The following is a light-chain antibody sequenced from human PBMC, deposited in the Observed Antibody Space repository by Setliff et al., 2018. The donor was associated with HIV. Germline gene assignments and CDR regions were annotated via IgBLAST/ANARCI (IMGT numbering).Light chain of an antibody. CDR2: EGS. CDR1: SSDVGSFNL. V-gene: IGLV2-23*01. Sequence: ALTQSASVSGSPGQSITISCTGTSSDVGSFNLVSWYQQHPGKAPKLMIYEGSKRPSGVPNRFSGSKSGNTASLTISGLQAEDEADYYCCSYAGSTTFYVFGTGTKVTVL. CDR3: CSYAGSTTFYV. J-gene: IGLJ1*01.